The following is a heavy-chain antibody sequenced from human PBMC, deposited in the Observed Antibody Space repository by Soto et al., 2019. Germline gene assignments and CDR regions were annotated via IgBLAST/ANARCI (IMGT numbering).Heavy chain of an antibody. V-gene: IGHV3-53*01. CDR1: GLTVSGTKY. CDR3: ASWREREHAFDV. Sequence: DVQLVESGGGLIQPGESLRLSCVAFGLTVSGTKYVAWVRQAPGKGLEWVSALYDVFGSFYADSVTGRFTTSSDRSRSTVYLQMNDLRPDDTAVYYCASWREREHAFDVWGQGTAVIVSP. D-gene: IGHD1-1*01. CDR2: LYDVFGS. J-gene: IGHJ3*01.